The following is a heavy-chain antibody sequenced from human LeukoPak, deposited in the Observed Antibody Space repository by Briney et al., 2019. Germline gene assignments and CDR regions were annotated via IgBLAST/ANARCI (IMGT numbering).Heavy chain of an antibody. CDR2: MNPNSGNT. J-gene: IGHJ4*02. CDR3: ARGRTFGIAAAGNLDY. V-gene: IGHV1-8*01. CDR1: GYTFTSYD. D-gene: IGHD6-13*01. Sequence: ASVKVSCKASGYTFTSYDINWVRQATGHGLEWMGWMNPNSGNTGYAQKFQGRVTMTRNTSISTAYMELSSLRSEDTAVYYCARGRTFGIAAAGNLDYWGQGTLVTVSS.